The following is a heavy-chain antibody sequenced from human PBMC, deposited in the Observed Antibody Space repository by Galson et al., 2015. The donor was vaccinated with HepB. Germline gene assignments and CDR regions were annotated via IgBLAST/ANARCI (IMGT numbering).Heavy chain of an antibody. CDR2: IWYDGSNK. J-gene: IGHJ4*02. D-gene: IGHD2-21*02. Sequence: SLRLSCAASGFTFSSYGMEWVRQAPGKGLEWVSIIWYDGSNKYYEDSVKGRFTISRDNSKNTVYLQMDSLRADDTALYYCARYGTASLDYWGQGTLVTVSP. V-gene: IGHV3-33*01. CDR3: ARYGTASLDY. CDR1: GFTFSSYG.